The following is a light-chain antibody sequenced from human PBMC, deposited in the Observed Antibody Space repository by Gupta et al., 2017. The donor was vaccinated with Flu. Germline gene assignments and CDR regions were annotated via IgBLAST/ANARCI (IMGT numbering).Light chain of an antibody. J-gene: IGLJ3*02. CDR1: NSNIGKSY. CDR2: ETN. V-gene: IGLV1-51*02. Sequence: QSVLTQPPSVSAAPGQDVSISCSGNNSNIGKSYVSWYQQLPGTAPRLLIYETNKRPSGIPDRFSGSKSGTSATLGITGRQKGDEADYYCGAGDSSLTVVFGGGTKLTVL. CDR3: GAGDSSLTVV.